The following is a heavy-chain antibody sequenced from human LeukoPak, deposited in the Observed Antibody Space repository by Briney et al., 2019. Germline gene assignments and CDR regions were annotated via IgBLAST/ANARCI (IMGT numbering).Heavy chain of an antibody. CDR3: ALGYYYYYGMDV. V-gene: IGHV4-34*01. CDR2: INHSGST. Sequence: PSETLSLTCAVYGGSFSGYYWSWIRQPPGKGLEWIGEINHSGSTNYNPSLKSRVTISVDTSKNRFSLKLSSVTAADTAVYYCALGYYYYYGMDVWGQGTTVTVSS. J-gene: IGHJ6*02. CDR1: GGSFSGYY.